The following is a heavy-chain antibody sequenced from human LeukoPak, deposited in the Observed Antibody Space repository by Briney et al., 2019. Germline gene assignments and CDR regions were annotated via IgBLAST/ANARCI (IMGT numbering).Heavy chain of an antibody. D-gene: IGHD1-26*01. CDR2: IYYSGST. V-gene: IGHV4-39*01. CDR3: ARQGRSYRRGDY. J-gene: IGHJ4*02. Sequence: SETLSLTCTVSGGSISSSSYYWGWIRQPPGKGLEWFGSIYYSGSTYYNPSLKSRVTISVDTSKNQFSLKLSSVTAADTAVYYCARQGRSYRRGDYWGQGTLVTVSS. CDR1: GGSISSSSYY.